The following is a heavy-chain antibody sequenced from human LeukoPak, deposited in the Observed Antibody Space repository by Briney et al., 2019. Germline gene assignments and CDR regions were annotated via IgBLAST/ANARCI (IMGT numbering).Heavy chain of an antibody. J-gene: IGHJ4*02. Sequence: SETLSLTCTVSGYSISSGYYWGWIRQPPGKGLEWIGSIYHSGSTYYNPSLKSRVTISVDTSKNQFSLKLSSVTAADTAVYYCARDHHSSGWYYFDYWGQGTLVTVSS. V-gene: IGHV4-38-2*02. CDR2: IYHSGST. D-gene: IGHD6-19*01. CDR3: ARDHHSSGWYYFDY. CDR1: GYSISSGYY.